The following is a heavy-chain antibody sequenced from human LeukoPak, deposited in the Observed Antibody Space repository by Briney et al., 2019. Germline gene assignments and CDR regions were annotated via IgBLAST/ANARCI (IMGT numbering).Heavy chain of an antibody. CDR3: AREMGDKYSSSWALDL. D-gene: IGHD6-13*01. CDR2: IGTVGDT. J-gene: IGHJ2*01. CDR1: GFTFSNSD. V-gene: IGHV3-13*01. Sequence: GGSLRLSCAASGFTFSNSDMHWVRQAAGKGLEWVSAIGTVGDTYYPGSVKGRFTISRENAKNSLYLQMNSLRAGDTAVYYYAREMGDKYSSSWALDLWGRGTLVTVSS.